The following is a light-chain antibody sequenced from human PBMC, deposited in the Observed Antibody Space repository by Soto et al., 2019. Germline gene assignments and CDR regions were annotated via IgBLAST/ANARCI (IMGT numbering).Light chain of an antibody. CDR2: GAS. J-gene: IGKJ1*01. CDR1: QSVSSSY. Sequence: EILLTDSTGKRAVLPGGRITISNRASQSVSSSYLAWYQQKPGQAPRLLIYGASSRATGIPDRFSGSGSGTDFTLTISRLEPEDFAVYYCQQYGSSPRTFGQGTKVDIK. V-gene: IGKV3-20*01. CDR3: QQYGSSPRT.